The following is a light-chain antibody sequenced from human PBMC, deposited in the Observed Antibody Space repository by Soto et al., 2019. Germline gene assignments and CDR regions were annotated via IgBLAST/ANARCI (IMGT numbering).Light chain of an antibody. Sequence: QSVLTQPPSVSAAPRQRVTISCSGSSSNIGNNAVNWYQQLPGKAPKLLIYYDDLLPSGVSDRFSGSKSGTSASLAISGLQCEDEADYYCAAWDDSVNGVVFGGGTKLTVL. CDR2: YDD. CDR1: SSNIGNNA. V-gene: IGLV1-36*01. CDR3: AAWDDSVNGVV. J-gene: IGLJ3*02.